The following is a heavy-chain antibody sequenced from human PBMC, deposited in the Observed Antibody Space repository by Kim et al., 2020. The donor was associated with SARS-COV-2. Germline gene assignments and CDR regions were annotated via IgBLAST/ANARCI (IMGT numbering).Heavy chain of an antibody. Sequence: GGSLRLSCAASGFTFSSYAMSWVRQAPGKGLEWVSAISGSGGSTYYADSVKGRFTISRDNSKNTLYLQMNSLRAEDTAVYYCAKNLRGPYSSSLHYWYFDLWGRGTLVTVSS. J-gene: IGHJ2*01. CDR1: GFTFSSYA. D-gene: IGHD6-13*01. CDR3: AKNLRGPYSSSLHYWYFDL. CDR2: ISGSGGST. V-gene: IGHV3-23*01.